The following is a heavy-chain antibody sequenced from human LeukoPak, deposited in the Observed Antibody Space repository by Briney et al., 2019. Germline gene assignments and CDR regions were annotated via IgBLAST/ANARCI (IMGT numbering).Heavy chain of an antibody. Sequence: GGSLRLSCAASGFIFRGYAMHWVRQDPGKGLEWVAVIWYDGSDKYYGESLKGRLTISRDNSKNTLYLQMNSLRAEDSAVYYCARGPPGDFWTYDYYYYGMDVWGQGTTVTVSS. J-gene: IGHJ6*02. D-gene: IGHD3/OR15-3a*01. CDR1: GFIFRGYA. V-gene: IGHV3-33*08. CDR3: ARGPPGDFWTYDYYYYGMDV. CDR2: IWYDGSDK.